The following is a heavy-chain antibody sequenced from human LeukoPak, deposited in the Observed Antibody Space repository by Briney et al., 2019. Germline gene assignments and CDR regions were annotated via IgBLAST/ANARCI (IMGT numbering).Heavy chain of an antibody. CDR2: ISYDGSNK. CDR1: GFTFSSYG. CDR3: AKAGPPLLWFGEPSHFDY. J-gene: IGHJ4*02. D-gene: IGHD3-10*01. V-gene: IGHV3-30*18. Sequence: QPGGSLRLSCAASGFTFSSYGIHWVRQAPGKGLEWVAVISYDGSNKYYADSVKGRFTISRDNSKNTLYLQMNSLRAEDTAVYYCAKAGPPLLWFGEPSHFDYWGQGTLVTVSS.